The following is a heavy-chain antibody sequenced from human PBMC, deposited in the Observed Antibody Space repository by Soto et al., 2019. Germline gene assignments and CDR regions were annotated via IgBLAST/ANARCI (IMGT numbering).Heavy chain of an antibody. CDR3: ARRNTVTTGAFDI. Sequence: GESLKISCKGSGYSFSTYWIGWVRQMPGKGLEWMGIIYPGDSDTRYNPSFQGQVTISADKSISTAYLQWNSLKASDSAMYYCARRNTVTTGAFDIWGQGTMVTVS. V-gene: IGHV5-51*01. CDR2: IYPGDSDT. CDR1: GYSFSTYW. J-gene: IGHJ3*02. D-gene: IGHD4-17*01.